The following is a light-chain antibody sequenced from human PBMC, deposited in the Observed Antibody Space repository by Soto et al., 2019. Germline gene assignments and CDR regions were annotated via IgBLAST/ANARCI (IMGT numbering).Light chain of an antibody. CDR2: SNY. V-gene: IGLV1-44*01. J-gene: IGLJ3*02. CDR1: SSNIGSHT. CDR3: AAWDDSLRGWV. Sequence: QSVLTQPTSASGTPGQRITISCSGSSSNIGSHTLNWYQQLPGTAPILLIYSNYQRPSGVPDRFSGSKSGTSGSLAISGLQSEDEAEYYCAAWDDSLRGWVFGGGTKLTVL.